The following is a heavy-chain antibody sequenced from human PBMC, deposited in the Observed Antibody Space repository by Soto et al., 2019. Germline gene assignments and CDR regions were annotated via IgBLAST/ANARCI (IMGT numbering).Heavy chain of an antibody. CDR2: IYHSGST. J-gene: IGHJ4*02. V-gene: IGHV4-30-2*01. D-gene: IGHD5-18*01. CDR3: ARHRYSYGVYYFDY. Sequence: SETLSLTCAVSGGSISSGGYSWSWIRQPPGKGLEWIGYIYHSGSTYYNPSLKSRVTISVDRSKNQFSLKLSPVTAADTAVYYCARHRYSYGVYYFDYWGQGTLVTVSS. CDR1: GGSISSGGYS.